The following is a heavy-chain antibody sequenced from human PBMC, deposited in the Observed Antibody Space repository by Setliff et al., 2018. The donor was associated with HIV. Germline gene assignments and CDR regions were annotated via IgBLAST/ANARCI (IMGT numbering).Heavy chain of an antibody. CDR1: GGSILSGGYY. V-gene: IGHV4-31*03. J-gene: IGHJ5*01. CDR3: ARIPNPGHSFGWFDS. D-gene: IGHD5-18*01. Sequence: SETLSLTCTVSGGSILSGGYYWSWIRQHPGRGLEWIGYIYYSGTTTYNPSLKSRATISLDSSKNQFSLKLTSLTAADTAVYYCARIPNPGHSFGWFDSWGQGTLVTVSS. CDR2: IYYSGTT.